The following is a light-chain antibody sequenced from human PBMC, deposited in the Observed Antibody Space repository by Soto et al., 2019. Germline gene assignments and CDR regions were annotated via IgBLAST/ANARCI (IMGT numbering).Light chain of an antibody. CDR3: LHDYNYPRT. V-gene: IGKV1-6*01. Sequence: AIQVTQSPSSLSASVGDTVTITCRASQDIEDDLGWYQQKPGKAPKLLIYATSSLQSGVPSRFSGSGSGTDFSLSIRSLQPEDSATYYCLHDYNYPRTFGQGTKVDIK. CDR1: QDIEDD. J-gene: IGKJ1*01. CDR2: ATS.